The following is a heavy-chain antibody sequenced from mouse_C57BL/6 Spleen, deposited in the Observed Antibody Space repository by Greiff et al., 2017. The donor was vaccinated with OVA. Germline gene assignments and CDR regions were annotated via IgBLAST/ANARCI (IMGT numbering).Heavy chain of an antibody. CDR1: GYAFSSYW. CDR2: IYPGDGDT. Sequence: VKLQESGAELVKPGASVKISCKASGYAFSSYWMNWVKQRPGKGLEWIGQIYPGDGDTNYNGKFKGKATLTADKSSSTAYMKLSSLTSEDSAVYFCARGGFYWYFEVWGKGTTVTVSS. V-gene: IGHV1-80*01. CDR3: ARGGFYWYFEV. J-gene: IGHJ1*03.